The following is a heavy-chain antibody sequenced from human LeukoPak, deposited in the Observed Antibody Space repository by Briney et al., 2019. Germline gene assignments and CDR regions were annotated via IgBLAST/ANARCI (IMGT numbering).Heavy chain of an antibody. D-gene: IGHD2-2*01. V-gene: IGHV4-34*01. J-gene: IGHJ6*02. CDR3: ARGRYCSSTSCWGYYYGMDV. CDR1: GGSFSGYY. CDR2: INHSGST. Sequence: PSETLSLTCAVYGGSFSGYYWSWIRQPPGKGLEWIGEINHSGSTNYNPSLKSRVTISVDTSKNQFSLKLSSVTAADTAVYYCARGRYCSSTSCWGYYYGMDVWGQGTTVTVSS.